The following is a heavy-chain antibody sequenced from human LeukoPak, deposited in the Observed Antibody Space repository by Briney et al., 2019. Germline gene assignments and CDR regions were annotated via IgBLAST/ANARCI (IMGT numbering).Heavy chain of an antibody. CDR2: INPNSGGT. CDR3: AREAGIAAADGFDP. CDR1: GYTFTGYY. V-gene: IGHV1-2*02. Sequence: ASVKVSCKASGYTFTGYYMHWVRQAPGQGLEWMGWINPNSGGTSYAQKFQGRVTMTRDTSISTAYMELSRLRSDDTAVYYCAREAGIAAADGFDPWGQGTLVTVSS. J-gene: IGHJ5*02. D-gene: IGHD6-13*01.